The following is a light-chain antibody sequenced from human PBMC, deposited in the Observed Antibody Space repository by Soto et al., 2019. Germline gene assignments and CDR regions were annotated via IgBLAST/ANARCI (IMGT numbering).Light chain of an antibody. CDR1: SIGSKS. CDR3: QVWDSSTDLWV. CDR2: DDS. Sequence: SYELTQPPSVSVAPRQTARITCGGNSIGSKSVHWYQQKPGQAPVLVVYDDSGRPSGIPERFSGSNSENTATLTISRVEAGDEADYYCQVWDSSTDLWVFGGGTKLIVL. V-gene: IGLV3-21*02. J-gene: IGLJ3*02.